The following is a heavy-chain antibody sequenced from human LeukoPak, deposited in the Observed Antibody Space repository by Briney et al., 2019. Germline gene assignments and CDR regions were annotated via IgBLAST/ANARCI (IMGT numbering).Heavy chain of an antibody. J-gene: IGHJ6*02. Sequence: GGSLRLSCAASGFTFSSYAMSWVRQAPGKGLEWVSAISGSGGSTYYADSVKGRFTISRDNSKNTLYLQMNSLRAEDTAVYYCARDVDRDYYYGMDVWGQGTTVTVSS. CDR2: ISGSGGST. CDR1: GFTFSSYA. V-gene: IGHV3-23*01. CDR3: ARDVDRDYYYGMDV.